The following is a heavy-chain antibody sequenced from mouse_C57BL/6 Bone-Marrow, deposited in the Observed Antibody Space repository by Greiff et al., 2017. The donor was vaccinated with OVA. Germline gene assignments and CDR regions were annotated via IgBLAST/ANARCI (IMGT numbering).Heavy chain of an antibody. CDR3: ARPGDYDEDWFAY. Sequence: VKVVESGAELVKPGASVKMSCKASGYTFTTYPIAWMKQNHGKSLEWIGNFHPYNDDTKYNEKFKGKATLTVEKSSSTVYLELSRLTSDDSAVYDCARPGDYDEDWFAYWGQGTLVTVSA. D-gene: IGHD2-4*01. V-gene: IGHV1-47*01. CDR1: GYTFTTYP. CDR2: FHPYNDDT. J-gene: IGHJ3*01.